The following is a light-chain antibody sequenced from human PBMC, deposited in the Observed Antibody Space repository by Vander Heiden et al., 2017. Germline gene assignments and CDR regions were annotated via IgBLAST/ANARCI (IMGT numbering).Light chain of an antibody. Sequence: SALTQPPSASGSPGRSVTISCTGTSSDVGAYNYSSWYQQHPGKAPKVMVYEVSKRLTGVAVRISGAKYGNTASLTVSGLRADDDADYYCNSYAGRSNYVVFGVGTKLTVL. V-gene: IGLV2-8*01. CDR3: NSYAGRSNYVV. CDR1: SSDVGAYNY. J-gene: IGLJ2*01. CDR2: EVS.